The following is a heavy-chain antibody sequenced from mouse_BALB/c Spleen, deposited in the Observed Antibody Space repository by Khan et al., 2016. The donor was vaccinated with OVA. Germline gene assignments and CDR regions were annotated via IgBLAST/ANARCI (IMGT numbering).Heavy chain of an antibody. CDR1: GFSSTNYG. CDR3: ATIFYGKRYDGMAY. CDR2: IWAGGST. D-gene: IGHD2-1*01. Sequence: QVQLKESGPGLVAPSQSLSITCTVSGFSSTNYGVNWVRQPPGKGLEWLGVIWAGGSTNYNSALMSRLSISKDKSKSQVFLRMNSLQTDDTAVYYCATIFYGKRYDGMAYWGQGTSVTVSS. V-gene: IGHV2-9*02. J-gene: IGHJ4*01.